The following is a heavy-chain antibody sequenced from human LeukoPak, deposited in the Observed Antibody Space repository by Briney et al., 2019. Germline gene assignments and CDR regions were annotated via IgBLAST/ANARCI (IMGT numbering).Heavy chain of an antibody. J-gene: IGHJ4*02. D-gene: IGHD2-21*01. CDR1: AYTFTFSY. V-gene: IGHV1-2*02. CDR3: ARLNRGLCGYRSIVVH. CDR2: INPNSGGT. Sequence: ASVKLSLTCSAYTFTFSYKYWSWHPPGQGLEWMGWINPNSGGTKSAQKLQGRVTMTRDTSISTSYMELSRLTSDDTAVYYCARLNRGLCGYRSIVVHGGQGTLVTVSS.